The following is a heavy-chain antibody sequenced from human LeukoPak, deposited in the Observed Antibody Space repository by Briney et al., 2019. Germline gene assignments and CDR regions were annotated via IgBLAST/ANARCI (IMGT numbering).Heavy chain of an antibody. Sequence: TGGSLRLSCATSGFTFTNYWMVWVRQAPGKGLEWVANIKQDGSEKYYVDSVKGRFTISRDNAKNSLYLQMNSLRAEDTAVYYCAREDSSGWYLDIWGQGTLVTVSS. CDR3: AREDSSGWYLDI. CDR2: IKQDGSEK. J-gene: IGHJ3*02. CDR1: GFTFTNYW. V-gene: IGHV3-7*01. D-gene: IGHD6-19*01.